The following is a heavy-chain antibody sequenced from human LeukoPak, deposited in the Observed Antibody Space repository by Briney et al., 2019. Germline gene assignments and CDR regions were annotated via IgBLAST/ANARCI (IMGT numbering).Heavy chain of an antibody. Sequence: ASVKVSCKASGYTFTSYDINWVRQATGQGLEWMGWMNPNSGNTGYAQKFQGRVTMTRNTSISTAYMELSSLRSEDTAVYYCARDSPYGGKPLDAFDIWGQGTMVTVSS. CDR3: ARDSPYGGKPLDAFDI. CDR2: MNPNSGNT. D-gene: IGHD4-23*01. J-gene: IGHJ3*02. CDR1: GYTFTSYD. V-gene: IGHV1-8*01.